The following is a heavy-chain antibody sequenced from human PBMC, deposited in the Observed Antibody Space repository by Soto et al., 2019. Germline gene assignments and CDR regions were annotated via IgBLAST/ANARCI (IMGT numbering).Heavy chain of an antibody. J-gene: IGHJ4*02. CDR1: GFTFSSYA. CDR3: ARERRLVVVPADIDYFDY. V-gene: IGHV3-30-3*01. Sequence: QVQLVESGGGVVQPGRSLRLSCAASGFTFSSYAMHWVRQAPGKGLEWVAVISYDGSNKYYADSVKGRFTISRDNSKNTLYLQMNSLRAEDTAVYYCARERRLVVVPADIDYFDYWGQGTLVTVSS. CDR2: ISYDGSNK. D-gene: IGHD2-2*01.